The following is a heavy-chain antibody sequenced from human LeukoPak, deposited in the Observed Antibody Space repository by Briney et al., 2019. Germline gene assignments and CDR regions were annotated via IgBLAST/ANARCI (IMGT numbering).Heavy chain of an antibody. CDR1: GFTFSIYD. CDR3: ARTSQETMTSRLHNLFNP. J-gene: IGHJ5*01. V-gene: IGHV3-48*03. Sequence: GGSQRLSCAASGFTFSIYDMNWVRQAPGKGLEWVSYISSSGSTIFYADAVRGRFTISRDNAKNSLYLQMNSLRAEDTAVYYCARTSQETMTSRLHNLFNPWQQGTVVTVSS. CDR2: ISSSGSTI. D-gene: IGHD6-6*01.